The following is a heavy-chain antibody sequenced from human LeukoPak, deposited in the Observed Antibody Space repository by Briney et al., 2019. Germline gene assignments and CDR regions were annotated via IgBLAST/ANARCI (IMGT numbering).Heavy chain of an antibody. J-gene: IGHJ6*03. CDR1: GDSISSYH. D-gene: IGHD6-13*01. Sequence: SETLSLTCTVPGDSISSYHWSWIRQPAGKGLEWIGRIYTSGSTNYNPSLKSRVTISVDKSKKQFSLKLSSVTAADTGVYYCARSIAVGGPQFAYYYYMDVWGKGTTVTVSS. CDR2: IYTSGST. CDR3: ARSIAVGGPQFAYYYYMDV. V-gene: IGHV4-4*07.